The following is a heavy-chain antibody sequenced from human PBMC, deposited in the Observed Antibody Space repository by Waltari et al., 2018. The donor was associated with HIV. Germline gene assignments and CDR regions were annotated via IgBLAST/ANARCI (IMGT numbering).Heavy chain of an antibody. J-gene: IGHJ6*02. CDR2: MNPNSGNT. Sequence: QVQLVQSGAEVKKPGASVKVSCKASGYTFTSYAINWVRQAAGQGLEWMGWMNPNSGNTGYAQKFQGRVTMTRNTSISTAYMELSSLRSEDTAVYYCARQWLNPYYYYYGMDVWGQGTTVTVSS. CDR1: GYTFTSYA. D-gene: IGHD6-19*01. V-gene: IGHV1-8*01. CDR3: ARQWLNPYYYYYGMDV.